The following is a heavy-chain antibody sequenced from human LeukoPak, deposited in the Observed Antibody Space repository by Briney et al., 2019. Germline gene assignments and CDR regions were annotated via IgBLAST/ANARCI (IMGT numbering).Heavy chain of an antibody. CDR1: GYTFTSYG. J-gene: IGHJ6*03. V-gene: IGHV1-8*02. CDR3: ARDNGGTAMAYYSYYYMDV. Sequence: RASVKVSCKASGYTFTSYGINWVRQATGQGLEWMGWMNPNSGNTGYAQKFQGRVTMTRNTSISTAYMELSSLRSEDTAVYYCARDNGGTAMAYYSYYYMDVWGKGTTVTISS. D-gene: IGHD5-18*01. CDR2: MNPNSGNT.